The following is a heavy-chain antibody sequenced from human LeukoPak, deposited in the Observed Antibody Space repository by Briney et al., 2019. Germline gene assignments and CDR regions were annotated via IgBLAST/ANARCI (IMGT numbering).Heavy chain of an antibody. Sequence: AGGSLRFSCAASGFTFSNAWMSWVRQAPGKGLEWVGRIKSKTDGGTTDYAAPVKGRFTISRDDSKNTLYLQMNSLKTEDTAVYYCTTEGTVVTPIAYWGQGTLVTVSS. D-gene: IGHD4-23*01. CDR2: IKSKTDGGTT. CDR3: TTEGTVVTPIAY. CDR1: GFTFSNAW. J-gene: IGHJ4*02. V-gene: IGHV3-15*01.